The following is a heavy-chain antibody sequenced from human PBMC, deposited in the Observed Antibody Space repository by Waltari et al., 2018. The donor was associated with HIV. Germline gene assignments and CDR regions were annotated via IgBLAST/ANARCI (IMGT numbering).Heavy chain of an antibody. CDR1: GYTFTGYY. CDR3: ARAEYDILTGYYKMAAFDI. J-gene: IGHJ3*02. V-gene: IGHV1-2*06. D-gene: IGHD3-9*01. CDR2: INPNSGGT. Sequence: QVQLVQSGAEVKKPGASVKVSCKASGYTFTGYYMHWVRQAPGTGLEWMGRINPNSGGTNYAQKFQSRVTMTRDTSISTAYMELSRLRSDDTAVYYCARAEYDILTGYYKMAAFDIWGQGTMVTVS.